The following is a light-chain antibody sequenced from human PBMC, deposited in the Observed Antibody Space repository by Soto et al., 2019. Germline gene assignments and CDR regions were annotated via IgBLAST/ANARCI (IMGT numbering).Light chain of an antibody. CDR2: ITS. J-gene: IGKJ4*01. CDR3: QQLRSYPLS. Sequence: DIQLTQSPSFLSASVGDRVTITCRASQGISDYLAWYQQEPGKAPKVLIYITSTLQSGVPSRFSGSGSGTESTLTISSLQPEDSATYYCQQLRSYPLSFGGGTKVDIK. V-gene: IGKV1-9*01. CDR1: QGISDY.